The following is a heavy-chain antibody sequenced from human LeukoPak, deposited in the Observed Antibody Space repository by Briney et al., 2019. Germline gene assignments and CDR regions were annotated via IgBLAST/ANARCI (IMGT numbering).Heavy chain of an antibody. CDR1: GFTFSIYG. CDR2: IRYDGSNK. D-gene: IGHD5-18*01. J-gene: IGHJ4*02. V-gene: IGHV3-30*02. CDR3: AKEWDTAMAFDY. Sequence: PGGSLRLSCAASGFTFSIYGMHWVRQAPGKGLEWVAFIRYDGSNKYYADSVKGRFTISRDNSKNTLYLQMNSLRAEDTAVYYCAKEWDTAMAFDYWGQGTLVTVSS.